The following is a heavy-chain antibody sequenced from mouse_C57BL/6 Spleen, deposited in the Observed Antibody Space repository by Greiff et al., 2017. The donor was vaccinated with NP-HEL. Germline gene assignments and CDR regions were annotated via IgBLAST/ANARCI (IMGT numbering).Heavy chain of an antibody. V-gene: IGHV1-59*01. Sequence: VQLQQPGAELVRPGTSVKLSCKASGYTFTSYWMHWVTQRPGQGLEWIGVIDPSDSYTNYNQTFKGKATLTVDTSSSTAYMQLSSLTSEDSAVYYCARNPSDSSGYRAWFAYWGQGTLVTVSA. J-gene: IGHJ3*01. D-gene: IGHD3-2*02. CDR3: ARNPSDSSGYRAWFAY. CDR1: GYTFTSYW. CDR2: IDPSDSYT.